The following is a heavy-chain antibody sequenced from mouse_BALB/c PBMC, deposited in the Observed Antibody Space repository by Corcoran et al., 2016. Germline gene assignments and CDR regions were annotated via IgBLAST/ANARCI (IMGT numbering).Heavy chain of an antibody. CDR2: ILPGSGST. V-gene: IGHV1-9*01. J-gene: IGHJ4*01. CDR1: GYTFSSYW. CDR3: ARGSLFRYYAMDY. Sequence: QVQLQQSGAELMKPGASVKISCKATGYTFSSYWIEWVKQRPGHGLEWIGEILPGSGSTNYNEKFKGKATFTADTSSNTAYMQLSSLTSEDSAVYYCARGSLFRYYAMDYWGQGTSVTVSS. D-gene: IGHD3-2*02.